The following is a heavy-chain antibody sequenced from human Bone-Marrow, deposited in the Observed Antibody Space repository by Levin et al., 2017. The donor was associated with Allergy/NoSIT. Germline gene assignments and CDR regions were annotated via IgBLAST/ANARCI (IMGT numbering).Heavy chain of an antibody. D-gene: IGHD2-2*02. J-gene: IGHJ6*02. V-gene: IGHV3-30-3*01. Sequence: PGGSLRLSCAASGFTFSSYAMHWVRQAPGKGLEWVAVISYDGSNKYYADSVKGRFTISRDNSKNTLYLQMNSLRAEDTAVYYCARADCSSTSCYIAYYYYYYGMDVWGQGTTVTVSS. CDR2: ISYDGSNK. CDR1: GFTFSSYA. CDR3: ARADCSSTSCYIAYYYYYYGMDV.